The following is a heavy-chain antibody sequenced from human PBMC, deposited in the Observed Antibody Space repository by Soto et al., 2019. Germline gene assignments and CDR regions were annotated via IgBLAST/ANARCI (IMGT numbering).Heavy chain of an antibody. CDR1: RYTFTAYF. CDR2: INPNNGAT. D-gene: IGHD1-1*01. CDR3: ASHDPCARFDP. J-gene: IGHJ5*02. Sequence: QVQLVQSGAEVKKPGASVKVSCKAPRYTFTAYFMHWVRQAPGQGLEWMGWINPNNGATHYGLSLQRRVIMTEDTSISTAFMERSSLRSDDTAVYYCASHDPCARFDPRGQGTLVIVAS. V-gene: IGHV1-2*02.